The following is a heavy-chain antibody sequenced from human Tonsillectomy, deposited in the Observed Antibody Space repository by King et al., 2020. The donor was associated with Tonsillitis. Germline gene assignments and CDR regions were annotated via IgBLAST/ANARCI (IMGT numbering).Heavy chain of an antibody. J-gene: IGHJ6*03. D-gene: IGHD6-6*01. CDR3: ARGEHSSSSRYYYYYMDV. CDR1: GFTFSDYY. Sequence: VQLVESGGGLVKPGGSLRLSCAASGFTFSDYYMSWIRQAPGKGLEWVSYISSSSSYTNYADSVKGRFTISRDNAKNSLYLQMNSLRAEDTAVYYCARGEHSSSSRYYYYYMDVWGKGTTVTVSS. V-gene: IGHV3-11*05. CDR2: ISSSSSYT.